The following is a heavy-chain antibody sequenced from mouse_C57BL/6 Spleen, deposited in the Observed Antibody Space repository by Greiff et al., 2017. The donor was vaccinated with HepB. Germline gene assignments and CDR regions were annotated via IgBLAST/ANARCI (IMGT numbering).Heavy chain of an antibody. J-gene: IGHJ4*01. V-gene: IGHV5-17*01. Sequence: EVQLKESGGGLVKPGGSLKLSCAASGFTFSDYGMHWVRQAPEKGLEWVAYISSGSSTIYYADTVKGRFTISRDNAKNTLFLQMTSLRSEDTAMYYCARPLTGTFAMDYWGQGTSVTVSS. CDR3: ARPLTGTFAMDY. CDR1: GFTFSDYG. CDR2: ISSGSSTI. D-gene: IGHD4-1*01.